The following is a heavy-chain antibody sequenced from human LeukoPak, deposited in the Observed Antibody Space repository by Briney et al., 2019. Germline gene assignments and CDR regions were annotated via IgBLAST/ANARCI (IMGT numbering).Heavy chain of an antibody. D-gene: IGHD5-12*01. CDR2: INPNSGGT. Sequence: ASVKVSCKASGYTFTGYYMHWVRQAPGQGLEWMGWINPNSGGTNYAQKFQGRVTMTRDTSISTAYMELSRLRSDDTAVYYCARDARGYSGYETLLLGYWGQGTLVTVSS. V-gene: IGHV1-2*02. CDR3: ARDARGYSGYETLLLGY. CDR1: GYTFTGYY. J-gene: IGHJ4*02.